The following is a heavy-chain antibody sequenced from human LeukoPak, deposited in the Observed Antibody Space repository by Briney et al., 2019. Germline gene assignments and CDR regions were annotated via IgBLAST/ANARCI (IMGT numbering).Heavy chain of an antibody. CDR2: IYHSGST. V-gene: IGHV4-38-2*02. D-gene: IGHD4-17*01. J-gene: IGHJ4*02. CDR1: GYSISSGYS. Sequence: SETLSLTCTVSGYSISSGYSWGWIRQPPGKGLEWIGNIYHSGSTYYNPSLKSRVTISVDTSKNQFSLKLNSVTAADTAVYFCAREDAVTTSGDYWGQGTPVTVSS. CDR3: AREDAVTTSGDY.